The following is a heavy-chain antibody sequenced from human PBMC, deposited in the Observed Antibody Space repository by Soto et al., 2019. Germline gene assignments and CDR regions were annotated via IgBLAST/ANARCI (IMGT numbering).Heavy chain of an antibody. CDR2: ISSSSSYI. V-gene: IGHV3-21*01. CDR1: GFTFSSYS. Sequence: EVQLVESGGGLVKPGGSLRLSCAASGFTFSSYSMNWVRQDPGKGLEWVSSISSSSSYIYYADSVKGRFTISRDNAKNSLYLQMNSLRAEDTAVYYCARLGFGELSYYYGMDVWGQGTTVTVSS. D-gene: IGHD3-10*01. J-gene: IGHJ6*02. CDR3: ARLGFGELSYYYGMDV.